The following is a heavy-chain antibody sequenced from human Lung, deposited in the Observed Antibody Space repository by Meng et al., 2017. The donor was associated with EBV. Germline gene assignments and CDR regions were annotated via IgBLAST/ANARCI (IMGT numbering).Heavy chain of an antibody. J-gene: IGHJ4*02. Sequence: QVQLQESGPGLVKPSQTLSLTCTVYGGSFSTYYGSWLRQSPGKGLAWIGEINHGGSTNYNPSLKSRVTISVDKSKNQFSLKLSSVTAADTAVYYCARGVSDTAMVPYYFDYWGQGTLVTVSS. CDR2: INHGGST. V-gene: IGHV4-34*09. CDR1: GGSFSTYY. D-gene: IGHD5-18*01. CDR3: ARGVSDTAMVPYYFDY.